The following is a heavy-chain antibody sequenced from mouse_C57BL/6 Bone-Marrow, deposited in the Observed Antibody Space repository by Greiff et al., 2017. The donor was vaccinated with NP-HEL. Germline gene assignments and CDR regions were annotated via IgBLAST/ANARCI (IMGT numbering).Heavy chain of an antibody. CDR1: GYTFTDYY. Sequence: EVQLQQSGPVLVKPGASVKMSCKASGYTFTDYYMNWVKQSHGKSLEWIGVINPYNGGTSYNQKFKGNATLTVEKSTSTAYMELNSLTAEDSAVYYCARRKGNYVPFDYWGQGTTLTVSS. CDR3: ARRKGNYVPFDY. CDR2: INPYNGGT. D-gene: IGHD2-1*01. J-gene: IGHJ2*01. V-gene: IGHV1-19*01.